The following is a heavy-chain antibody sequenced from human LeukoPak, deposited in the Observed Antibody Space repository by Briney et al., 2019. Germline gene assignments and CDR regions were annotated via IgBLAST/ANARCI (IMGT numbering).Heavy chain of an antibody. CDR1: GGSISSGSYY. CDR3: ARDPRATFGVNDAFDI. V-gene: IGHV4-61*02. J-gene: IGHJ3*02. Sequence: SQTLSLTCTVSGGSISSGSYYWSWIRQPAGKGLAWIGRIYISGSTNYNPSLKRRVTISVDTSKNQFSLNLSSVTAADTAVYDCARDPRATFGVNDAFDIWGQGTMVTVSS. CDR2: IYISGST. D-gene: IGHD3-3*01.